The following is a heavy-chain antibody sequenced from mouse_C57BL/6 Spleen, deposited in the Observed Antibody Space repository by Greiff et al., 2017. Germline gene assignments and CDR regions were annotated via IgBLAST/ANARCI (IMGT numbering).Heavy chain of an antibody. CDR2: IYPGNSDT. Sequence: EVQVVESGTVLARPGASVKMSCKTSGYTFTSYWMHWVKQRPGQGLEWIGAIYPGNSDTSYNQKFKGKAKLTAVTSASTAYMELSSLTNEDSAVYYCTREEYYGSSYYFDYWGQGTTLTVSS. D-gene: IGHD1-1*01. CDR3: TREEYYGSSYYFDY. CDR1: GYTFTSYW. J-gene: IGHJ2*01. V-gene: IGHV1-5*01.